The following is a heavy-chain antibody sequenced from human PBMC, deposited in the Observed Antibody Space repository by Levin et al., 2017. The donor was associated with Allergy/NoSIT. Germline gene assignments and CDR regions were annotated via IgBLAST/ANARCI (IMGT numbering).Heavy chain of an antibody. CDR3: ADQTITMVRGVLYESCWFDP. D-gene: IGHD3-10*01. Sequence: SVKVSCKASGGTFSSYAISWVRQAPGQGLEWMGRIIPILGIANYAQKFQGRVTITADKSTSTAYMELSSLRSEDTAVYYCADQTITMVRGVLYESCWFDPWGQGTLVTVSS. CDR2: IIPILGIA. CDR1: GGTFSSYA. J-gene: IGHJ5*02. V-gene: IGHV1-69*04.